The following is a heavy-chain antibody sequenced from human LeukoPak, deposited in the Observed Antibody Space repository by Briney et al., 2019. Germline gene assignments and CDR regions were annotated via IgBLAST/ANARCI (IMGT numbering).Heavy chain of an antibody. CDR1: GYTLTELS. J-gene: IGHJ6*03. Sequence: GASVKVSCKVSGYTLTELSMHWVRQAPGKGLEWMGGFDPEDGETIYAQKFQGRVTITADKSTSTAYMELSSLRSEDTAVYYCATQTSPTGRIYYYYYYMDVWGKGTTVTVSS. V-gene: IGHV1-24*01. CDR2: FDPEDGET. D-gene: IGHD1-1*01. CDR3: ATQTSPTGRIYYYYYYMDV.